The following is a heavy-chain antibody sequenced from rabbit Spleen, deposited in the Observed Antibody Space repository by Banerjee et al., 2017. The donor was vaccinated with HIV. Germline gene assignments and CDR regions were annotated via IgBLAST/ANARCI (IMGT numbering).Heavy chain of an antibody. CDR2: INTGAST. CDR3: VTGGYAGSGTYSYFKL. CDR1: GIDFSNYG. D-gene: IGHD8-1*01. V-gene: IGHV1S21*01. J-gene: IGHJ4*01. Sequence: EQLVESGGGLVQPGGSLKLSCKASGIDFSNYGISWVRQAPGKGLEWIGCINTGASTYYASWAKGRFTISKTSTTVDLQLNSLTAADTATYFCVTGGYAGSGTYSYFKLWGPGTLVTVS.